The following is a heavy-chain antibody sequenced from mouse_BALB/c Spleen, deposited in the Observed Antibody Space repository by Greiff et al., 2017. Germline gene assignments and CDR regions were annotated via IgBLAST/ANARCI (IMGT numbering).Heavy chain of an antibody. CDR1: GFTFSSYA. D-gene: IGHD1-3*01. Sequence: EVKLVESGGGLVKPGGSLKLSCAASGFTFSSYAMSWVRQTPEKRLEWVASISSGGSTYYPDSVKGRFTISRDNARNILYLQMSSLRSEDTAMYYCARGRSGNSYYFDYWGQGTTLTVSS. J-gene: IGHJ2*01. V-gene: IGHV5-6-5*01. CDR2: ISSGGST. CDR3: ARGRSGNSYYFDY.